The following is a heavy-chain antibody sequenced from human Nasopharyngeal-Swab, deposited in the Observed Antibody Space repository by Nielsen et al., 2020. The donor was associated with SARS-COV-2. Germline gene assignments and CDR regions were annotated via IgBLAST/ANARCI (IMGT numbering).Heavy chain of an antibody. CDR2: ISSSSSYI. J-gene: IGHJ4*02. CDR3: ARDEVQQGTTTVGYLDY. V-gene: IGHV3-21*01. CDR1: GFTFSSYS. D-gene: IGHD4-23*01. Sequence: GESLKISCAASGFTFSSYSMNWVRQAPGKGLEWVSSISSSSSYIYYADSVKGRFTISRDNAKNSLYLQMNSLTTDDTAVYYCARDEVQQGTTTVGYLDYWGQGTLVTVSP.